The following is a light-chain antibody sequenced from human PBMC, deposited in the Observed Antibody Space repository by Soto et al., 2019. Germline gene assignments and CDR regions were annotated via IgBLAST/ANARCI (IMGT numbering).Light chain of an antibody. J-gene: IGKJ1*01. Sequence: DIQMTQCPSTLSGSVGDRVTITSRASQTISSWLAWYQQKPGKAPKLLIYTASTLKSGVPSRFSGSGSGTEFTLTISSLQPDDFATYYCQHYNSYSEAFGQGTKVDIK. CDR3: QHYNSYSEA. CDR2: TAS. CDR1: QTISSW. V-gene: IGKV1-5*03.